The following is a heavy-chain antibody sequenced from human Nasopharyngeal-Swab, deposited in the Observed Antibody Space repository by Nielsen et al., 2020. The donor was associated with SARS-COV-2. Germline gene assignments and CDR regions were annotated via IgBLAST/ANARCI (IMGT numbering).Heavy chain of an antibody. CDR2: INHSGST. D-gene: IGHD3-10*01. Sequence: SETLSLTCAVYGGSFSGYYWSWIRQPPGKGLEWIGEINHSGSTNYNPSLKSRVTISVDTSKNQFSLKLSSVTAADTAVYYCARRAWFGELDDYWGQGTLVTVSS. CDR3: ARRAWFGELDDY. V-gene: IGHV4-34*01. J-gene: IGHJ4*02. CDR1: GGSFSGYY.